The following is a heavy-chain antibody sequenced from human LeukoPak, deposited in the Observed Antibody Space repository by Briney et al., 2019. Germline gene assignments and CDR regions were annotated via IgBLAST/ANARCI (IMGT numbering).Heavy chain of an antibody. Sequence: PRGSLWLSCAASGFTFSSYSMNWVRPAPGKGREWVSSTISSSSYIYYAGSVKGRFTLSRDNAKNSLYLQMNSLGAEDTAVYYCAREVVAGYYTWGQGTLVTVSS. J-gene: IGHJ5*02. D-gene: IGHD3-9*01. CDR1: GFTFSSYS. CDR3: AREVVAGYYT. V-gene: IGHV3-21*01. CDR2: TISSSSYI.